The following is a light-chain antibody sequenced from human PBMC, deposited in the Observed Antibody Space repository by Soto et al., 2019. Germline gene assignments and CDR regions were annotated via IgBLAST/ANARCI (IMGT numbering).Light chain of an antibody. CDR2: DVF. CDR1: SSDVGGYNF. CDR3: SSDTSSSTLV. J-gene: IGLJ1*01. V-gene: IGLV2-14*01. Sequence: QSALTQSASVSGSPGQSITISCTGISSDVGGYNFVSWYQQDPGKAPKLMIFDVFNRPSGVSNRFSGSKSGNTASLTISVLQAEDEADYYCSSDTSSSTLVFGTGTKVTVL.